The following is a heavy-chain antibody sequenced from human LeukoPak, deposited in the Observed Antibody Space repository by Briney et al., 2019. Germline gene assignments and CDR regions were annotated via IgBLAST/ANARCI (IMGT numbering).Heavy chain of an antibody. Sequence: GGSLRLSCVASGFTFSSYAMHWVRQAPGKGLEWVAVISYDGRSEFYRDSVKGRFTISRDNSKNTLYLQMNSLRLEDTAVYYCAKDHVDYYETNGDYYAFDYWGQGTLVTVSS. CDR3: AKDHVDYYETNGDYYAFDY. J-gene: IGHJ4*02. V-gene: IGHV3-30*18. CDR1: GFTFSSYA. D-gene: IGHD3-22*01. CDR2: ISYDGRSE.